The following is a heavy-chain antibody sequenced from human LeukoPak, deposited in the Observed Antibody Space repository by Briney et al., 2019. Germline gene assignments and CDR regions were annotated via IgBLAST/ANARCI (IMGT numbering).Heavy chain of an antibody. Sequence: SETLSLTCTVSGGSISSYYWSWIRQPPGKGLEWIGYIYHSGGTYYNPSLKSRVTISVDTSKNQFSLKLSSVTAADTAVYYCAREDGITGTTFDYWGQGTLVTVSS. D-gene: IGHD1-7*01. J-gene: IGHJ4*02. V-gene: IGHV4-59*12. CDR2: IYHSGGT. CDR1: GGSISSYY. CDR3: AREDGITGTTFDY.